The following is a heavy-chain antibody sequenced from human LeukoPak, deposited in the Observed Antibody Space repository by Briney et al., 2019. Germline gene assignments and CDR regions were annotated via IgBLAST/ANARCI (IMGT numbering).Heavy chain of an antibody. V-gene: IGHV1-18*01. CDR3: AREARDDILTGYYPYYFDY. CDR1: GYTFTSYG. D-gene: IGHD3-9*01. J-gene: IGHJ4*02. Sequence: GASVKVSCKASGYTFTSYGISWVRQAPGQGLEWMGWISAYNGNTNYAQKLQGRVTMTTDTSTSTAYMELRSLRSDDTAVYYCAREARDDILTGYYPYYFDYWGQGTLVTVFS. CDR2: ISAYNGNT.